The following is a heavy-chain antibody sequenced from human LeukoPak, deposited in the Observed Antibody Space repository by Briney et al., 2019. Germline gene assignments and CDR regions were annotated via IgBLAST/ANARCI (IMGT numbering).Heavy chain of an antibody. CDR3: VWFGELISAYGMDV. J-gene: IGHJ6*02. CDR2: ISAYNGNT. CDR1: GSPFTSYG. D-gene: IGHD3-10*01. Sequence: ASVKVSCKASGSPFTSYGISWVRRAPGQGLEWMGWISAYNGNTNYAQKLQGRVTMTTDTSTSTAYMELRSLRSDDTAVYYCVWFGELISAYGMDVWGQGTTGTVS. V-gene: IGHV1-18*01.